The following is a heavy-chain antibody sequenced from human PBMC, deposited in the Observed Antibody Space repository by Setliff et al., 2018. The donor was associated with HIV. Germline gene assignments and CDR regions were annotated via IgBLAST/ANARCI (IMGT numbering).Heavy chain of an antibody. J-gene: IGHJ4*02. CDR3: ASHPSVYGPPFDY. D-gene: IGHD2-8*01. CDR2: ISSSGNII. V-gene: IGHV3-48*03. CDR1: GLTFRSYE. Sequence: GGSLRLSCAASGLTFRSYEMNWVRQAPGKGLGWVSYISSSGNIIYYADSVKGRFTISRDNAKNSLYLQMNSLRAEDTAVYYCASHPSVYGPPFDYWGQGTLVTVSS.